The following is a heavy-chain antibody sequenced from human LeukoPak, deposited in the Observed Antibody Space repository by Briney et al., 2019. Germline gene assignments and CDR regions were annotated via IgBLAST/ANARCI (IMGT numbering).Heavy chain of an antibody. J-gene: IGHJ4*02. D-gene: IGHD3-16*02. V-gene: IGHV1-2*06. CDR1: GYTFTGYY. CDR2: INPNSGGT. Sequence: ASVKVSCKASGYTFTGYYMHWVRQAPGQGREWMGRINPNSGGTNYAQKFQGRVTMTRDTSISTAYMELSRLRSDETAVYYCARNEIMITSGGVIDDYWGQGTLVTVSS. CDR3: ARNEIMITSGGVIDDY.